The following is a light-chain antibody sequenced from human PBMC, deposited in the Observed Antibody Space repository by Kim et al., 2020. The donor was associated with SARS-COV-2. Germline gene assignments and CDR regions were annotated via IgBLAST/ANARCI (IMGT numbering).Light chain of an antibody. CDR1: ESIRTW. CDR3: QQYSGYPLT. CDR2: KAS. V-gene: IGKV1-5*03. Sequence: DIQMTQSPSTLAASVGDRITITCRASESIRTWLAWYQQKPGKAPKLLIQKASTLESGVPSRFSGSGSGTEFTLTISSLQPDDFATFYCQQYSGYPLTFGGGTKVDIK. J-gene: IGKJ4*01.